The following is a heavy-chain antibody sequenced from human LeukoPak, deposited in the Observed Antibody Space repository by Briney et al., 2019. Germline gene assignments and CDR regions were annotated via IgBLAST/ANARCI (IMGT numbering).Heavy chain of an antibody. CDR1: GFTFDDYA. V-gene: IGHV3-43D*03. Sequence: GGSLRLSCAASGFTFDDYAMHWVRQAPGKGLEWVPLISWDGGSTYYADSVKGRFTISRDNSKNSLYLQMNSLRAEDTALYYCAKDIFAYYYDSSGYYYGPDYWGQGTLVTVSS. CDR2: ISWDGGST. D-gene: IGHD3-22*01. CDR3: AKDIFAYYYDSSGYYYGPDY. J-gene: IGHJ4*02.